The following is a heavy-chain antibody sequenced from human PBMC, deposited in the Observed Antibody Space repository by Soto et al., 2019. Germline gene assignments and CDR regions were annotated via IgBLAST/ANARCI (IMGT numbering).Heavy chain of an antibody. Sequence: SVKVSCKASGGTFSSYTISWVRQAPGQGLEWMGRIIPILGIANYAQKFQGRVTITADKSTSTAYMELSSLRSEDTAVYYCARGRDILTGYYISPFDYWGQGTLVTVSS. J-gene: IGHJ4*02. CDR2: IIPILGIA. CDR3: ARGRDILTGYYISPFDY. CDR1: GGTFSSYT. V-gene: IGHV1-69*02. D-gene: IGHD3-9*01.